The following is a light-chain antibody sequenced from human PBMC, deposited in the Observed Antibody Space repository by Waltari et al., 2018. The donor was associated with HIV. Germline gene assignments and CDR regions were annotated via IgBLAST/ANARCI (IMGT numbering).Light chain of an antibody. Sequence: IQVTQSPSSLSASVGDRVTITCQASQDINKYLNWYQQRLGKAPKLLIYDASNLETGVPSRFSGAGSGTEFTFNISSLQPEDFATYYCQQLNYYPHTFGQGTKVEIK. J-gene: IGKJ2*01. CDR1: QDINKY. CDR2: DAS. CDR3: QQLNYYPHT. V-gene: IGKV1-33*01.